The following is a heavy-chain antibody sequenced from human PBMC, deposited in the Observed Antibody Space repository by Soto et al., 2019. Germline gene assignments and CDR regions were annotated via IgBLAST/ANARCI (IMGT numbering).Heavy chain of an antibody. CDR1: GGSFSGYY. V-gene: IGHV4-34*01. Sequence: QVQLQQWGAGLLKPSETLSLTRAVYGGSFSGYYWSWIRQPPGKGLEWIGEINHSGSTNYNLSLKSRVTISVDTSKNQFSLKLSSVTAADTAVYYCARVTGRYYYGMDVWGQGTTVTVSS. CDR3: ARVTGRYYYGMDV. CDR2: INHSGST. J-gene: IGHJ6*02.